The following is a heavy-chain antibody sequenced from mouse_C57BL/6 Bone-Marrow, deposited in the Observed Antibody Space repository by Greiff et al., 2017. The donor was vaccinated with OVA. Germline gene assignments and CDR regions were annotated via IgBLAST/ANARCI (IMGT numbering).Heavy chain of an antibody. CDR2: ISYDGSN. CDR3: ARNAYYSDYDYYAMGY. V-gene: IGHV3-6*01. D-gene: IGHD2-5*01. J-gene: IGHJ4*01. CDR1: GYSITSGYY. Sequence: EVHLVESGPGLVKPSQSLSLTCSVTGYSITSGYYWNWIRQFPGNKLEWMGYISYDGSNNYNPSLKNRISITRDTSKNQFFLKLNYVTTEDTTTYYYARNAYYSDYDYYAMGYWGQGTAVTVSS.